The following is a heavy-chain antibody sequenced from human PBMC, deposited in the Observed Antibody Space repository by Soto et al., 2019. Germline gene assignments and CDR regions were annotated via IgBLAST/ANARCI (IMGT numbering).Heavy chain of an antibody. CDR3: ARAIGVGAYYYGMDV. CDR2: TYYRSKWYN. D-gene: IGHD1-26*01. CDR1: GDSVSSISAA. J-gene: IGHJ6*02. V-gene: IGHV6-1*01. Sequence: PLLTFLLTCAMSGDSVSSISAAWNWIRQSPSGGLEWLGRTYYRSKWYNDYAVSVKSRITINPDTSKNQFSLQLNSVTPEDTAVYYCARAIGVGAYYYGMDVWGQATTVT.